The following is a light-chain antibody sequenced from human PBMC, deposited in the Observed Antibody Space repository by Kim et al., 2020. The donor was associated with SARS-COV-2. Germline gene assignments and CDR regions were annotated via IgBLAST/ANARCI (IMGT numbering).Light chain of an antibody. CDR2: DVS. V-gene: IGLV2-14*01. Sequence: QSALTQPASVSGSPGQSITISCTATSSDVGAYNYVSWYQQHPGKAPKLMIYDVSKRPSGVSNRFSGSKSGITASLTISGLQAEDEADYYCSSYTTISTWVFGGGTELTVL. J-gene: IGLJ3*02. CDR3: SSYTTISTWV. CDR1: SSDVGAYNY.